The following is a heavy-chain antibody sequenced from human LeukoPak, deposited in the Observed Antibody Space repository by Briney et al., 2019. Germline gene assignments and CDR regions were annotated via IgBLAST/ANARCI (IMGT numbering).Heavy chain of an antibody. J-gene: IGHJ6*03. Sequence: GGSLRLSCAASGFTFSSYEMNWVRQAPGKGLEWVSYISSSGSTIYYADSVKGRFTISRDNAKNSLYLQINSLRAEDTAVYYCAKPGGYYYYYYMDVWGKGTTVTVSS. CDR1: GFTFSSYE. V-gene: IGHV3-48*03. D-gene: IGHD3-16*01. CDR3: AKPGGYYYYYYMDV. CDR2: ISSSGSTI.